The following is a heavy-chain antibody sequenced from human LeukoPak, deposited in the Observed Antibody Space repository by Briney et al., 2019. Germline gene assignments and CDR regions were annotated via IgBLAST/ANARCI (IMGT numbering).Heavy chain of an antibody. J-gene: IGHJ3*02. V-gene: IGHV4-61*01. CDR2: IYYSGST. Sequence: PSETLSLTCTVSGGSVSSGSYYWSWIRQPPGKGLEWIGYIYYSGSTNYSPSLKSRVTISVDTSKNQFSLKLSSVTAADTAVYYCARGPFRLYPRYAFDIWGQGTMVTVSS. CDR1: GGSVSSGSYY. D-gene: IGHD2/OR15-2a*01. CDR3: ARGPFRLYPRYAFDI.